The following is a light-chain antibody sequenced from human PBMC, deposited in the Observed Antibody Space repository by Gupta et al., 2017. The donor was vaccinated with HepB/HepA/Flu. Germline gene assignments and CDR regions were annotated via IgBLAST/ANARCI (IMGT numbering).Light chain of an antibody. Sequence: QSALTQPASVSASPVQSISISCTGTSSDVGGYNYVSWYHQHPGKAPKLIIYYVSNRPSGVSNRFSASKSGSTASLTISGLQAEDESDYYCSSYTSSSTHVVFGGGTKLTVL. CDR3: SSYTSSSTHVV. CDR2: YVS. V-gene: IGLV2-14*03. CDR1: SSDVGGYNY. J-gene: IGLJ2*01.